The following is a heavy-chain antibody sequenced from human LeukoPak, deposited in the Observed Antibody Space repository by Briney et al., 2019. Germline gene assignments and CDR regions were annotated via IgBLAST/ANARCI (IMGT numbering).Heavy chain of an antibody. D-gene: IGHD2-21*02. J-gene: IGHJ6*03. CDR1: GFTFDDYG. V-gene: IGHV3-20*04. CDR2: INWNGGST. CDR3: ARKAYCGGDCYSSPYYYMDV. Sequence: GGSLRLSCAASGFTFDDYGMSWVRQAPGKGLEWFSGINWNGGSTGYADSVKGRFTISRDNAKNSLYLQMNSLRAEDTALYYCARKAYCGGDCYSSPYYYMDVWGKGTTVTVSS.